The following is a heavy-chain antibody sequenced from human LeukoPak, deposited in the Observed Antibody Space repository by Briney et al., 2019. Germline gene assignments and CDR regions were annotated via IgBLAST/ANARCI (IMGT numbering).Heavy chain of an antibody. Sequence: GRSLRLSCAASGFTFDDYAMHWVRQAPGKGLEWVSGISWNSGSIGYADSVKGRFTISRDNAKNSLYLQMNSLRAEDTALYYCAKGELLWFGVLAFWGQGTLVTVSS. CDR1: GFTFDDYA. CDR3: AKGELLWFGVLAF. V-gene: IGHV3-9*01. J-gene: IGHJ4*02. D-gene: IGHD3-10*01. CDR2: ISWNSGSI.